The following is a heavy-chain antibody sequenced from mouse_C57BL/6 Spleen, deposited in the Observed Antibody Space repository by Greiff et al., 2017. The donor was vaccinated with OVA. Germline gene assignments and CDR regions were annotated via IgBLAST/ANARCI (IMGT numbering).Heavy chain of an antibody. CDR2: INPNNGGT. J-gene: IGHJ1*03. V-gene: IGHV1-26*01. Sequence: EVQLQQSGPELVKPGASVKISCKASGYTFTDYYMNWVKQSHGKSLEWIGDINPNNGGTSYNQKFKGKATLTVDKSSSTAYMELRSLTSEDSAVYYCARPYYYGSSYVYWYFDVWGTGTTVTVSS. CDR3: ARPYYYGSSYVYWYFDV. D-gene: IGHD1-1*01. CDR1: GYTFTDYY.